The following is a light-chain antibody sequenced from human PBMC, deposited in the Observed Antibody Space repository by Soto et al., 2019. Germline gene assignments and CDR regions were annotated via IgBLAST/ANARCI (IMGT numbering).Light chain of an antibody. CDR2: DVT. CDR1: SSDVGGYNF. J-gene: IGLJ1*01. CDR3: TSYTSSSTYV. V-gene: IGLV2-14*01. Sequence: QSALTQPASVCGSPGQSITISCTGTSSDVGGYNFVSWYQQYPGKAPQLVIYDVTNRPSGVSDRFSGFKSANTASLTISGLQAEDEADYYCTSYTSSSTYVFGTGTKLTVL.